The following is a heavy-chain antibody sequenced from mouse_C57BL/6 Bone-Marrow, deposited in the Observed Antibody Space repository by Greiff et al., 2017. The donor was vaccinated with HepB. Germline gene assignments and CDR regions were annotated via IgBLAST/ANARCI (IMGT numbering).Heavy chain of an antibody. CDR3: AREVGYDGGYAFDY. Sequence: QVQLQQPGAELVKPGASVKLSCKASGYTFTSYWMQWVKQRPGQGLEWIGEIDPSDSDTNYNQKFKGKATLTVDTPSSTAYMQLSSLTSEDSAGYYCAREVGYDGGYAFDYWCQGTSVPVSS. CDR2: IDPSDSDT. J-gene: IGHJ4*01. D-gene: IGHD2-2*01. CDR1: GYTFTSYW. V-gene: IGHV1-50*01.